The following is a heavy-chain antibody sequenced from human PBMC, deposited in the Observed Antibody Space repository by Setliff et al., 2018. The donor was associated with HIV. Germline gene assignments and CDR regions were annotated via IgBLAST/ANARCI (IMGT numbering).Heavy chain of an antibody. V-gene: IGHV4-39*01. CDR2: IYYSGST. D-gene: IGHD3-3*01. CDR3: ARVVTQPYSGVVDAFDI. Sequence: PSETLSLTCTVSGGSISSSSDYWGWIRQPPGKGLEWSGSIYYSGSTYNNPSLKSRVTITVDTSKNKFSLKLSSVTAADSAVYYCARVVTQPYSGVVDAFDIWGQGTMVTVSS. J-gene: IGHJ3*02. CDR1: GGSISSSSDY.